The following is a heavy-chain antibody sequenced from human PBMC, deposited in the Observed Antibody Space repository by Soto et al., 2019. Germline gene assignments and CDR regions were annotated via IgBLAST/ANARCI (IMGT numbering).Heavy chain of an antibody. V-gene: IGHV4-4*07. CDR1: GGTISGYY. CDR2: IYSSGNT. D-gene: IGHD3-3*01. CDR3: ARGQRFSDWFDP. J-gene: IGHJ5*02. Sequence: SETLSLTCSVSGGTISGYYWTWIRQPAGKGLEWIGRIYSSGNTKYNPSLQSRVAMSLDTSNNQFSLRLTSVTAADTAVYYCARGQRFSDWFDPWGQGTLVTVSS.